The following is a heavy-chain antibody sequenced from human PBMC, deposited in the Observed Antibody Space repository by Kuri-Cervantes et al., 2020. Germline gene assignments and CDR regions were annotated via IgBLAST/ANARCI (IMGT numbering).Heavy chain of an antibody. CDR3: ASEGRYYDSSGYL. J-gene: IGHJ2*01. D-gene: IGHD3-22*01. V-gene: IGHV4-34*01. Sequence: GSLRLSCTVSGGSISSYYWSWIRQPPGKGLEWIGEINHGGSTNYNPSLKSRVTISVDTSKNQFSLKLSSVTAADTAVYYCASEGRYYDSSGYLWGRGTLVTVSS. CDR2: INHGGST. CDR1: GGSISSYY.